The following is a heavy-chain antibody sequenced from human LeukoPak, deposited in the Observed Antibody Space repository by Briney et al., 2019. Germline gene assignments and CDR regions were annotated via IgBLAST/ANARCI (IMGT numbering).Heavy chain of an antibody. J-gene: IGHJ4*02. CDR3: ARVFSTVTRPFDY. D-gene: IGHD4-11*01. CDR2: INHSGST. CDR1: GGSFSGYY. Sequence: PSETLSLTCAVYGGSFSGYYWSWIRQPPGKGLEWIGEINHSGSTNYNPSLKSRVTISVDTSKNQFSLKPSSVTAADTAVYYCARVFSTVTRPFDYWGQGTLVTVSS. V-gene: IGHV4-34*01.